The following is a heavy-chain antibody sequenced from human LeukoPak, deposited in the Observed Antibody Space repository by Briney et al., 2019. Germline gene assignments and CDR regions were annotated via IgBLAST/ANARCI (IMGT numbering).Heavy chain of an antibody. D-gene: IGHD6-19*01. CDR1: EFSVGSNY. J-gene: IGHJ5*02. CDR2: IKKDGSEK. Sequence: GGSLRLSCAASEFSVGSNYMTWVRQAPGKGLEWVANIKKDGSEKKYVDSVKGRFTISRDNAKNSLYLQMNSLRAEDTALYYCAREGGSDWYSGWFDPWGQGTLVTVSS. CDR3: AREGGSDWYSGWFDP. V-gene: IGHV3-7*01.